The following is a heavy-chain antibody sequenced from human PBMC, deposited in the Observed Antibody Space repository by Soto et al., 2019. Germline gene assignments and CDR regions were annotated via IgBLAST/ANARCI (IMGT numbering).Heavy chain of an antibody. V-gene: IGHV4-34*01. Sequence: XETLSLTCAVYGGSFSGYYWSWIRQPPGKGLEWIGEINHSGSTNYNPSLKSRVTISVDTSKNQFSLKLSSVTAADTAVFYCARGTNWGYYYYGMDVWGQGTTVTVSS. J-gene: IGHJ6*02. D-gene: IGHD7-27*01. CDR1: GGSFSGYY. CDR2: INHSGST. CDR3: ARGTNWGYYYYGMDV.